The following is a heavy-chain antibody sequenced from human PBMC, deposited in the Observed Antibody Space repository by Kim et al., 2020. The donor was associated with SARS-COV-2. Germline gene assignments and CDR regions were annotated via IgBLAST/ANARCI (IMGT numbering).Heavy chain of an antibody. Sequence: LKSRVTISVDTSKNQFSLKLSSVTAADTAVYYCARGHYDSSGYYSPIFDYWGQGTLVTVSS. CDR3: ARGHYDSSGYYSPIFDY. V-gene: IGHV4-39*07. J-gene: IGHJ4*02. D-gene: IGHD3-22*01.